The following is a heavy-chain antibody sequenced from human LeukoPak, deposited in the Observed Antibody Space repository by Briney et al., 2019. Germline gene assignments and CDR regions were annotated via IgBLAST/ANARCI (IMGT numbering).Heavy chain of an antibody. CDR3: AKSRSGYSYGFDY. Sequence: GGSLRLSCTASGFTFGDYAMNWVRQAPGKGLEWVSAISGSGGSTYYADSVKGRFTISRDNSKNTLYLQMNSLRAEDTAVYYCAKSRSGYSYGFDYWGQGSLVTVSS. CDR1: GFTFGDYA. CDR2: ISGSGGST. V-gene: IGHV3-23*01. J-gene: IGHJ4*02. D-gene: IGHD5-18*01.